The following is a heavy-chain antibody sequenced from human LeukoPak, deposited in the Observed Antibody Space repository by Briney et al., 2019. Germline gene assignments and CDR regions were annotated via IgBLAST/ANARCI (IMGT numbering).Heavy chain of an antibody. D-gene: IGHD1-1*01. CDR1: GYSFTYYW. CDR3: ARQDGNSKYYFDY. V-gene: IGHV5-51*01. CDR2: IFPGDSDT. Sequence: GGFLKISCKGSGYSFTYYWIGWVRPMPGKGLEWMGIIFPGDSDTRYRPSFQGQVIISVDKSINTAYLQWSSLKASDTAMYYCARQDGNSKYYFDYWGQGTLVTVSS. J-gene: IGHJ4*02.